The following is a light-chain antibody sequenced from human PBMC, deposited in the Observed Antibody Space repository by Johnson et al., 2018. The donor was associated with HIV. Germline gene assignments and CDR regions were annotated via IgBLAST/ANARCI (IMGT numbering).Light chain of an antibody. Sequence: QSVLTQPPSVSAAPGQKVTISCSGSSCDIGDNYVSWHQQLPGTAPKLLIYDNNNRPSGIPDRFSDSKSGTSATLGITGLQTGDEADYYCGTWDSSLSAHYIVGTGTKVTVL. CDR2: DNN. CDR3: GTWDSSLSAHYI. J-gene: IGLJ1*01. CDR1: SCDIGDNY. V-gene: IGLV1-51*01.